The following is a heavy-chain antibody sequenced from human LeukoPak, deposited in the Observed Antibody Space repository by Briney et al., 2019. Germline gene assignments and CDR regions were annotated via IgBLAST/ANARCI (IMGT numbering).Heavy chain of an antibody. V-gene: IGHV3-13*01. J-gene: IGHJ6*03. CDR1: GFTFSSYD. D-gene: IGHD3-10*01. CDR2: IGTAGDT. Sequence: GGSLRLSCAASGFTFSSYDMHWVRQATGKGLEWVSAIGTAGDTYYPGSVKGRFTISRDNAKNTLYLQMNSLRAEDTAVYYCARDGERLLWFGESPHYMDVWGKGTTVTVSS. CDR3: ARDGERLLWFGESPHYMDV.